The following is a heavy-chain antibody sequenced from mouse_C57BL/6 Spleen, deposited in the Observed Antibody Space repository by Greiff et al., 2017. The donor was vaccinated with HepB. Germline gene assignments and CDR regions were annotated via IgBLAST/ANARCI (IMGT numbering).Heavy chain of an antibody. Sequence: EVMLVESGGGLVKPGGSLKLSCAASGFTFSDYGMHWVRQAPEKGLEWVAYISSGSSTIYYADTVKGRFTISRDNAKNTLFLQMTSLRSEDTAMYYCARGAPSGAMDYWGQGTSVTVSS. CDR1: GFTFSDYG. CDR2: ISSGSSTI. CDR3: ARGAPSGAMDY. V-gene: IGHV5-17*01. J-gene: IGHJ4*01.